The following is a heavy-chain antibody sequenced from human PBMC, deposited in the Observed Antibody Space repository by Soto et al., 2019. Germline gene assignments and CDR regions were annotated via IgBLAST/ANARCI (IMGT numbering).Heavy chain of an antibody. CDR3: ARQMNDILTVYYKAYYYFGMVF. J-gene: IGHJ6*01. Sequence: GESLKISCKGSGYSFTSYWIGWVRQMPGKGLEWMGIIYPGDSDTRYSPSFQGKVTISADKSISTAYLQWSSLKASDTAMYYCARQMNDILTVYYKAYYYFGMVFWGQGTTVTVSS. CDR2: IYPGDSDT. V-gene: IGHV5-51*01. CDR1: GYSFTSYW. D-gene: IGHD3-9*01.